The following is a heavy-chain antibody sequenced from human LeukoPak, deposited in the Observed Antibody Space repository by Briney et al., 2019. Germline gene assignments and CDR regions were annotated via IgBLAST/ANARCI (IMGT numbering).Heavy chain of an antibody. CDR1: GYTFTSYY. D-gene: IGHD2/OR15-2a*01. J-gene: IGHJ4*02. Sequence: ASVKVSCKASGYTFTSYYTHWVRQAPGQGLEWMGIINPSGGSTSYAQKFQGRVTMTRDTSTSTVYMELSSLRSEDTAVYYCARALWPEPLDYWGQGTLVTVSS. CDR2: INPSGGST. V-gene: IGHV1-46*01. CDR3: ARALWPEPLDY.